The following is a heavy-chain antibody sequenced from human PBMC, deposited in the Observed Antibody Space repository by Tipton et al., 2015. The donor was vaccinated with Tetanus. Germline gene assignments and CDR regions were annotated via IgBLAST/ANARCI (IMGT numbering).Heavy chain of an antibody. CDR1: GGSINSGTFY. CDR3: SRTAVNWFDP. D-gene: IGHD2-21*02. CDR2: IYDNGNT. Sequence: TLSLTCTVSGGSINSGTFYWDWIRQTPGRCLEWIGNIYDNGNTLQNPSLKSRVTMSLDKSKNQFSLKRRSVTAADTAFYYCSRTAVNWFDPWGPGILVTVSS. V-gene: IGHV4-39*01. J-gene: IGHJ5*02.